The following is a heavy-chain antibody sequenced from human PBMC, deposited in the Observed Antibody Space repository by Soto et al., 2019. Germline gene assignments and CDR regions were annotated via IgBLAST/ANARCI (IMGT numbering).Heavy chain of an antibody. CDR2: ISYDGSNK. CDR1: GFTFSSYG. V-gene: IGHV3-30*18. CDR3: AKDRRPNYYYGMDV. J-gene: IGHJ6*02. Sequence: QVQLVESGGGVVQPGRSLRLSCAASGFTFSSYGMHWVRQAPGKGLEWVAVISYDGSNKYYADSVKGRFTISRDNSKNTLYLQMNSLRAEDTAVYYCAKDRRPNYYYGMDVWGQGTRSPSP. D-gene: IGHD6-25*01.